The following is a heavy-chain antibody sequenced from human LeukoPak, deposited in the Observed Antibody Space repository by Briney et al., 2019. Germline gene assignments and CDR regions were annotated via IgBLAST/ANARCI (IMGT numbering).Heavy chain of an antibody. CDR2: ISYDGSNK. Sequence: GGSLRLSCAASGITFSSYVMSWVRQAPGKGLEWVAVISYDGSNKYYADSVKGRFTISRDNSKNTLYLQMNGLRAEDTAVYYCAKDQGGGGYCTNGVCDSLYYYYYGMDVWGQGTTVTISS. CDR3: AKDQGGGGYCTNGVCDSLYYYYYGMDV. J-gene: IGHJ6*02. CDR1: GITFSSYV. D-gene: IGHD2-8*01. V-gene: IGHV3-30*18.